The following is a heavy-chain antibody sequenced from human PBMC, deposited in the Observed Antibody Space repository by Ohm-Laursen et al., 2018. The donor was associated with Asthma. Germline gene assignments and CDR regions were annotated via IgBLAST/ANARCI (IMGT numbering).Heavy chain of an antibody. CDR3: ARVLRGWFDP. D-gene: IGHD5-12*01. J-gene: IGHJ5*02. Sequence: SETLSLTCPVSGDSINSGNNYWSWIRQHPGKGLEWIGYIYYSGLTYSNPSLRSRVIISVDTSKNQFSLNLTSVTAADTAVYYCARVLRGWFDPWGQGTLVTVSS. CDR1: GDSINSGNNY. CDR2: IYYSGLT. V-gene: IGHV4-31*03.